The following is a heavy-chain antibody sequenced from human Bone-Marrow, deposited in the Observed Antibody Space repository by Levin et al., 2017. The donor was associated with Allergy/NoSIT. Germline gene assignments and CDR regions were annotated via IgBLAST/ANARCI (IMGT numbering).Heavy chain of an antibody. CDR1: GFPFSTSG. V-gene: IGHV3-21*01. J-gene: IGHJ6*02. CDR3: ARAAGAAGRGGMDV. D-gene: IGHD6-13*01. Sequence: LSLTCATSGFPFSTSGMAWVRQAPGEGLEWVASISTRSTYIHYADSVKGRFTISRDNANNSLSLQMNRLRREDTAVYYCARAAGAAGRGGMDVWGQGTTVTVSS. CDR2: ISTRSTYI.